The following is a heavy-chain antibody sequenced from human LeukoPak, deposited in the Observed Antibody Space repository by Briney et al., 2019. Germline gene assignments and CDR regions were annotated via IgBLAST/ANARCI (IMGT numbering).Heavy chain of an antibody. CDR3: AKAEAGIADYGMDV. Sequence: SGTLSLTCAVSGGSISSSNWWSWVRQPPGKGLEWIGEIYHSGSTNYNPSLKSRVTISVDTSKNQFSLKLSSVTAADTAVYYCAKAEAGIADYGMDVWGQGTTVTVSS. V-gene: IGHV4-4*02. J-gene: IGHJ6*02. D-gene: IGHD6-13*01. CDR2: IYHSGST. CDR1: GGSISSSNW.